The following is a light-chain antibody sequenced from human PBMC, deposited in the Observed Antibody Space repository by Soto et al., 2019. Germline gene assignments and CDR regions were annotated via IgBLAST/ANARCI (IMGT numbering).Light chain of an antibody. Sequence: DIQMTQSPSTLSASVGDRVTITCRARQSISRWLAWYQQKPGKAPKLLIYGASSFESGVPSRFSGSGSGTEFTLTISSLQPDDFATCYCQQYNDSSGTFGQGIKVEIK. V-gene: IGKV1-5*01. CDR1: QSISRW. CDR3: QQYNDSSGT. CDR2: GAS. J-gene: IGKJ1*01.